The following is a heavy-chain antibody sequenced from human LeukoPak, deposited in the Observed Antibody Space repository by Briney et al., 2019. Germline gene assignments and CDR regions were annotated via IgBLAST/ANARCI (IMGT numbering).Heavy chain of an antibody. D-gene: IGHD6-6*01. J-gene: IGHJ4*02. CDR1: GFTFSRFW. CDR2: IDKDGRIT. V-gene: IGHV3-74*01. CDR3: AREGTSSFDY. Sequence: TGGSLRLSCAASGFTFSRFWMHWVRQVPGKGLVWVSRIDKDGRITTYADSVKARFSISRDNAKNTLYLQMNSLRAEDTAVYYCAREGTSSFDYWGQGIPVTVSS.